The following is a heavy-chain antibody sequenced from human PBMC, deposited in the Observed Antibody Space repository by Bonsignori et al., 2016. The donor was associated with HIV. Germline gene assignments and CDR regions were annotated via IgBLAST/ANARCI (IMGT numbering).Heavy chain of an antibody. Sequence: QPPGKGLEWVSGISWNSGSIGYVDSVKGRFTISRDNAKNSLYLQMNSLRAEDTALYYCAKDIGRDGYNSFDYWGQGTLVTVSS. D-gene: IGHD5-24*01. J-gene: IGHJ4*02. CDR2: ISWNSGSI. CDR3: AKDIGRDGYNSFDY. V-gene: IGHV3-9*01.